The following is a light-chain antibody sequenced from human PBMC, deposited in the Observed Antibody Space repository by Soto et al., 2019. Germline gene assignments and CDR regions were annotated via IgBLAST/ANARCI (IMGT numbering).Light chain of an antibody. CDR2: HAS. V-gene: IGKV3-11*01. Sequence: EIVLTQSPATLSLSPGERATLSCRASQSVTNSLAWYQQKPGQAPRLLIYHASNRATGIPARFSGSGSGTDFALTISSLELADFSFYYCQQRRTFGQGTKVEIK. J-gene: IGKJ1*01. CDR3: QQRRT. CDR1: QSVTNS.